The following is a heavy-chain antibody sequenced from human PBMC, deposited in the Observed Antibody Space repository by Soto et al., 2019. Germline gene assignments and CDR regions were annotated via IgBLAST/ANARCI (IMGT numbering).Heavy chain of an antibody. J-gene: IGHJ6*02. CDR3: ARHPHSSIWGMDV. D-gene: IGHD3-3*02. CDR1: RYSFTIYW. Sequence: ETLCISCKFSRYSFTIYWISCVRQMPGRGLEWMGRIDPSDSYTNYSPYCQGHVTISADKSISNAYLQWSSLKASDTDMYYCARHPHSSIWGMDVWGQGTKVTVSS. V-gene: IGHV5-10-1*01. CDR2: IDPSDSYT.